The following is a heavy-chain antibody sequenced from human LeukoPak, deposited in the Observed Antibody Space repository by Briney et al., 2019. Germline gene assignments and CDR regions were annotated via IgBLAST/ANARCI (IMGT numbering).Heavy chain of an antibody. CDR1: GGTFSSYA. Sequence: GASVKVSCKASGGTFSSYAISWVRQAPGQGLEGMGGIIPIFGTANYAQKFQCRVTITTDESTSTAYMELSSLRSEDTAVYYCARVALRHAFDIWGQGTMVTVSS. CDR3: ARVALRHAFDI. CDR2: IIPIFGTA. V-gene: IGHV1-69*05. J-gene: IGHJ3*02.